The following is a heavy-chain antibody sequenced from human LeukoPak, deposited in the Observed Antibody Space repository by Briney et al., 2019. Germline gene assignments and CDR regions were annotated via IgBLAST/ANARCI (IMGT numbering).Heavy chain of an antibody. CDR2: ISSTSTYI. D-gene: IGHD3-16*01. J-gene: IGHJ4*02. Sequence: PGGSLRLSCAASGFTFSSYSMNWVRQAPGKGLESVSTISSTSTYIYYADSVEGRFTISRDNAKNSVFLQMNSLTVDDTAVYFCTGDLSFGHPGGFDYWGQGSLVTVSS. CDR1: GFTFSSYS. CDR3: TGDLSFGHPGGFDY. V-gene: IGHV3-21*01.